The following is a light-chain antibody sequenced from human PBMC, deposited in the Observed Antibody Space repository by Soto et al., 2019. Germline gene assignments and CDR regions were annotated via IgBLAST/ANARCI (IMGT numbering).Light chain of an antibody. V-gene: IGKV3-11*01. J-gene: IGKJ5*01. CDR3: QQRSNWPPIT. CDR2: DAS. CDR1: QSVGSY. Sequence: EIVLTQSPATLSLSPGERATLSCRASQSVGSYLAWYQQKPGQPPRLLIYDASNRATGIPARFSGSGSGTEFTLTISSLEPEDFAVYYCQQRSNWPPITFGQGTRLEIK.